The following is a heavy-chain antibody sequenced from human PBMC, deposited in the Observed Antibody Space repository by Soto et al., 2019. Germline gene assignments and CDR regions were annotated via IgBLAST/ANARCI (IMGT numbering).Heavy chain of an antibody. J-gene: IGHJ6*02. Sequence: ASVKVSFKASGYTFTSYGISWVRQAPGQGLEWMGWISAYNGNTNYAQKLQGRVTMTTDTSTSTAYMELRSLRSDDTAVYYCARVSTVAGRYYYYGMDVWGQGTTVTVSS. CDR1: GYTFTSYG. CDR2: ISAYNGNT. V-gene: IGHV1-18*01. D-gene: IGHD4-17*01. CDR3: ARVSTVAGRYYYYGMDV.